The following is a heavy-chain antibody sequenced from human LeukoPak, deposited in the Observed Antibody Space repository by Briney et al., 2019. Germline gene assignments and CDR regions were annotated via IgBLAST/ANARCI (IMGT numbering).Heavy chain of an antibody. J-gene: IGHJ4*02. CDR3: ARVGVAGIAAANIDY. D-gene: IGHD6-13*01. Sequence: ASVKVSCKASGYTFTSYDINWVRQATGQGLEWMGWMNPNSGNTGYAQKFQGRVTITRNTSISTAYMELSSLRSDDTAVYYCARVGVAGIAAANIDYWGQGTLVTVSS. V-gene: IGHV1-8*03. CDR1: GYTFTSYD. CDR2: MNPNSGNT.